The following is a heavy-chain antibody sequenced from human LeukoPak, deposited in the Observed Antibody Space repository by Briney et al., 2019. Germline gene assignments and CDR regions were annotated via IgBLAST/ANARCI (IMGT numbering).Heavy chain of an antibody. CDR3: ARTYCSGGSCHFDY. CDR1: GGSISSYY. J-gene: IGHJ4*02. Sequence: SETLSLTCTVSGGSISSYYWNWIRQPPGKGLEWIGYIYYSGNTDSNPSLKSRVTISVDTSKNQFSLKLSSVTAADTAVYYCARTYCSGGSCHFDYWGQGTLVTVSS. V-gene: IGHV4-59*08. CDR2: IYYSGNT. D-gene: IGHD2-15*01.